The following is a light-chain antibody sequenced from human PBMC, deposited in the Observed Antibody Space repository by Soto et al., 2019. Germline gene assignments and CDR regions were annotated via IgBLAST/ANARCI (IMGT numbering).Light chain of an antibody. CDR3: SSYAGSNLWV. Sequence: QSALTQSPSASGSPGQSVTISCTGTSSDVGNYKYVSWYQQHPGKAPKLMIYEVSKRPSGVPDRFSGSKSGNTASLTVSGLPVEDEADYYCSSYAGSNLWVFGGGTQLTVL. J-gene: IGLJ3*02. V-gene: IGLV2-8*01. CDR1: SSDVGNYKY. CDR2: EVS.